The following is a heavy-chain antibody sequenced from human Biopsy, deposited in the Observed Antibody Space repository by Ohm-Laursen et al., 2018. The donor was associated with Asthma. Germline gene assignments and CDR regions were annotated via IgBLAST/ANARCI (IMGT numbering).Heavy chain of an antibody. D-gene: IGHD3-16*01. CDR2: IDPNSGGT. V-gene: IGHV1-2*06. Sequence: ASVKVSCKASGYPFTDYYVHWVRQAPGQGLEWMGRIDPNSGGTNYAQKFLGRVAMTRDTSVNTAFMVLSRLRSDDTAVYYCARIKIRIGAGTDRYFDLWGRGTLVTVSS. CDR3: ARIKIRIGAGTDRYFDL. J-gene: IGHJ2*01. CDR1: GYPFTDYY.